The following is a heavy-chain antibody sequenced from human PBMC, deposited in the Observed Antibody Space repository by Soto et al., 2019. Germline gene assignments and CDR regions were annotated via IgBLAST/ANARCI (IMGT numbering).Heavy chain of an antibody. Sequence: EVQLLESGGGLVQPGGSLRLSCAASGFTFSSYAMSWVRQAPGKGLEWVSAISGSGGSTYYADSVKGRFTISRDNSKNTLYLQMNSLRAEDTAVYYCAKEQGYSYGSPPAPSYGMDVWGQGTTVTVSS. D-gene: IGHD5-18*01. J-gene: IGHJ6*02. CDR2: ISGSGGST. CDR1: GFTFSSYA. V-gene: IGHV3-23*01. CDR3: AKEQGYSYGSPPAPSYGMDV.